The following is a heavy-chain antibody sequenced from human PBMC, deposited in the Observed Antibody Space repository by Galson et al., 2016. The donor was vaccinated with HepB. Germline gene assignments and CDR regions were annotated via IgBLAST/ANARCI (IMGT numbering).Heavy chain of an antibody. CDR2: INPGDSDT. V-gene: IGHV5-51*01. D-gene: IGHD3-16*01. CDR1: GYIFTSYW. J-gene: IGHJ6*02. Sequence: QSGAEVKKPGESLKISCKGSGYIFTSYWVGWVRQMPGKGLEWMGIINPGDSDTRYSPSFQGQVTISVDKSINTAYLQWGSLKASDTAMYYCARTMMTEYGMDVWGQGTTVTVSS. CDR3: ARTMMTEYGMDV.